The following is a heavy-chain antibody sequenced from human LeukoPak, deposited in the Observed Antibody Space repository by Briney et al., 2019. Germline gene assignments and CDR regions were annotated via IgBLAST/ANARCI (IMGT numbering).Heavy chain of an antibody. CDR3: VKGWVRGVMNY. D-gene: IGHD3-10*01. CDR2: ISNNADTT. Sequence: GSLRLSCSASGFTFTAYSMYWVRQAPGKGLEYVSAISNNADTTYYADSVKGRSTISRDNSKNTLYLQMSSLRAEDTAVYSCVKGWVRGVMNYWGQGTLVTVSS. J-gene: IGHJ4*02. CDR1: GFTFTAYS. V-gene: IGHV3-64D*06.